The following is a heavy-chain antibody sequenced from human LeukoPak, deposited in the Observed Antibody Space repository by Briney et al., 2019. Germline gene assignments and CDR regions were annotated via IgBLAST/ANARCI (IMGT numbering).Heavy chain of an antibody. D-gene: IGHD3-10*01. Sequence: PSETLSLTCTVSGGSISSSSYYWGWIRQPPGKGLEWIGSIYYSGSTYYNPSLKSRVTISVDTSKNQFSLKLSSVTAADTAVYYCARRVPMVRGAYDAFDIWGQGTMVTVSS. V-gene: IGHV4-39*07. J-gene: IGHJ3*02. CDR3: ARRVPMVRGAYDAFDI. CDR1: GGSISSSSYY. CDR2: IYYSGST.